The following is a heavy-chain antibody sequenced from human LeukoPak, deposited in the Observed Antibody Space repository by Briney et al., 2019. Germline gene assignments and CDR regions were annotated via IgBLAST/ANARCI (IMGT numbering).Heavy chain of an antibody. Sequence: GGSLRLSCAASGFTFSSNAMSWVRHAPGKGLEWVSASSGSGGSTYYADSVKGRFTISRDNSKNTLYLQMNSLRAEDTAVYYCAKDLRVTRIRFEYWGQGTLVTVSS. CDR3: AKDLRVTRIRFEY. CDR1: GFTFSSNA. D-gene: IGHD3-10*01. V-gene: IGHV3-23*01. CDR2: SSGSGGST. J-gene: IGHJ4*02.